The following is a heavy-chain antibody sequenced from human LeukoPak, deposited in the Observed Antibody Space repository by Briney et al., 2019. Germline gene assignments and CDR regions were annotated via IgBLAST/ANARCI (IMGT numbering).Heavy chain of an antibody. Sequence: GTLRLSCAASGFTFSDYYMSWIRQPPGKWLEWIGEINHSGSTNYNPSLKSRVTISVDTSKNQFSLKLSSVTAADTAVYYCARGVVRYFDWLSSNDFDYWGQGTLVTVSS. CDR2: INHSGST. V-gene: IGHV4-34*01. CDR1: GFTFSDYY. D-gene: IGHD3-9*01. CDR3: ARGVVRYFDWLSSNDFDY. J-gene: IGHJ4*02.